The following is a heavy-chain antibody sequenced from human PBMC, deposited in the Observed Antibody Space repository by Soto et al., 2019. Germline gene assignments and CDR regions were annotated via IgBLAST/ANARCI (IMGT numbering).Heavy chain of an antibody. J-gene: IGHJ4*02. CDR1: GFTFNTYP. D-gene: IGHD2-21*01. Sequence: GGSLRLSCAASGFTFNTYPMHWVRQAPGKGLEWVGVISHDGINTYYKDSVKGRFTISRDNTKSSLFLQMNSLGVEDTAVYYCARGGGGGLFEHWGQGVLVTVSS. CDR2: ISHDGINT. V-gene: IGHV3-30*04. CDR3: ARGGGGGLFEH.